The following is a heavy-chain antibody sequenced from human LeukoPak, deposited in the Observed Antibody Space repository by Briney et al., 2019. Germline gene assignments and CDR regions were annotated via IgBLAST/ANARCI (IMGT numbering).Heavy chain of an antibody. CDR3: ARRDSSAYYYAFGY. J-gene: IGHJ4*02. CDR2: IFYSGST. D-gene: IGHD3-22*01. V-gene: IGHV4-39*01. CDR1: GGSISSSNYY. Sequence: PSETLSLTCIVSGGSISSSNYYWGWIRQPPGKGLEWIGNIFYSGSTYYNPSLKSRVTISVDTSKNQFSLKLSSVTAADTAIYYCARRDSSAYYYAFGYWGQGTLVTVFS.